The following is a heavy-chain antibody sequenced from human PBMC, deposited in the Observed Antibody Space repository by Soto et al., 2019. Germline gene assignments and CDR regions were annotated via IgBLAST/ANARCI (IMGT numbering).Heavy chain of an antibody. CDR1: GDSVSSGSYY. V-gene: IGHV4-61*03. CDR2: IYYSGST. J-gene: IGHJ5*02. CDR3: ARDRARFCSGGSCYGVDP. Sequence: SETLSLTCTVSGDSVSSGSYYWSWIRQPPGKGLEWIGYIYYSGSTNYNPSLKSRVTMSVDTSKNNFSLKLSSVTAADTAVYYCARDRARFCSGGSCYGVDPWGQGTLVTVSS. D-gene: IGHD2-15*01.